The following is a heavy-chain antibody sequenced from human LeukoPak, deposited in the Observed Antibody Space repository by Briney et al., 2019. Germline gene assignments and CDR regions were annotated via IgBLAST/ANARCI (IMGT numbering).Heavy chain of an antibody. CDR2: IYYSGST. V-gene: IGHV4-59*01. Sequence: PSETLSLTCTVSGGSISSYYWSWIRQPPGKGLEWLGYIYYSGSTNYNPSLKSRVTISVDTSKNQFSLKLSSVTAADTAVYYCARGKYFDWLLGWFDPWGQGTLVTVSS. CDR1: GGSISSYY. D-gene: IGHD3-9*01. J-gene: IGHJ5*02. CDR3: ARGKYFDWLLGWFDP.